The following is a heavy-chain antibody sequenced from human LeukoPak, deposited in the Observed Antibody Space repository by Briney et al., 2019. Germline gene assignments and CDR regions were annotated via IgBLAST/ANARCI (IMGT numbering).Heavy chain of an antibody. Sequence: PGRSLRLSCAASGFTFSYYAMHWVRQAPGKGLEWVAVISYDGSNKYYADSVKGRFTISRDNSRNTLYLQMNTLRAEDTAVYFCAKSPVSSCRGSFCYPFDYWGQGNLVTVSS. CDR2: ISYDGSNK. J-gene: IGHJ4*02. V-gene: IGHV3-30*04. CDR3: AKSPVSSCRGSFCYPFDY. CDR1: GFTFSYYA. D-gene: IGHD2-15*01.